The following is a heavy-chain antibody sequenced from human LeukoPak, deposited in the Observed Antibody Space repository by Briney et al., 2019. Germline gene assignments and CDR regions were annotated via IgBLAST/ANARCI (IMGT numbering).Heavy chain of an antibody. V-gene: IGHV3-30*18. CDR2: ISYDGSNK. J-gene: IGHJ4*02. CDR3: ANYPDGDCSGGSCYY. CDR1: GFTFSSYG. Sequence: GGSLRLSCAASGFTFSSYGMHWVRQAPGKGLEWVAVISYDGSNKYYADSVKGRFTISRDNSKNTLYLQMNSLRAEDTAVYYCANYPDGDCSGGSCYYWGQGTLVTVSS. D-gene: IGHD2-15*01.